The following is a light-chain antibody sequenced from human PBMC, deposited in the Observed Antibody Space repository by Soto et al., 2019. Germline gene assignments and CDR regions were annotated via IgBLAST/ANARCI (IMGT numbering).Light chain of an antibody. CDR1: QIVTTSY. CDR2: GAS. V-gene: IGKV3-20*01. Sequence: EVVLTQSPGTLSLSPGERATLSCRASQIVTTSYLAWYQQKPGQAPRVLIYGASSRATGIPDRFSGSGSGTYFTLTISRLAPEDFAVYYCQQYHSPPLTFGGGTKVEIK. J-gene: IGKJ4*01. CDR3: QQYHSPPLT.